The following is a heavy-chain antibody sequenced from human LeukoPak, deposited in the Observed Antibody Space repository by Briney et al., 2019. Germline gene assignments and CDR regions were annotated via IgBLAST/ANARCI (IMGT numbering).Heavy chain of an antibody. CDR2: IRPNSGGT. D-gene: IGHD3-10*01. CDR1: GYTFTGYY. J-gene: IGHJ5*02. V-gene: IGHV1-2*02. CDR3: AIKRGSPFDP. Sequence: ASVKVSCKASGYTFTGYYMHWVRQAPGQGLEWMGWIRPNSGGTNYTQKFQGRVTMTRDTSINTAYMELSRLRSDDTAVYYCAIKRGSPFDPWGQGTLVTVSS.